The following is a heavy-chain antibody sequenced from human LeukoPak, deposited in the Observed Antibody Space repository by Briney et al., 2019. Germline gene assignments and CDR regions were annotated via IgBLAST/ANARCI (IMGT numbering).Heavy chain of an antibody. D-gene: IGHD6-19*01. V-gene: IGHV3-30*02. CDR3: AREYSSGPAFDI. J-gene: IGHJ3*02. CDR1: GFTFSSYG. Sequence: GGSLRLSCAASGFTFSSYGMHWDRQAPGKGLEWVAFIRYDGSNKYYADSVKGRFTISRDNSKNTLYLQMNSLRAEDTAVYYCAREYSSGPAFDIWGQGTMVTVSS. CDR2: IRYDGSNK.